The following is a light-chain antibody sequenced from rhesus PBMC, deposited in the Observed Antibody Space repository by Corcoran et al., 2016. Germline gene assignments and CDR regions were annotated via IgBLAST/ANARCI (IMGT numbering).Light chain of an antibody. J-gene: IGKJ1*01. CDR2: AAS. Sequence: DIQMTQSPSSLSASVGDRVTITCRASQTISSYLAWYQQKPGKVPKLLIYAASSLESGVPSRFSGSGCGTEFPLTISSLQPEDFATYYCQQHNSHPWTFGQGTKVEIK. CDR1: QTISSY. V-gene: IGKV1-44*01. CDR3: QQHNSHPWT.